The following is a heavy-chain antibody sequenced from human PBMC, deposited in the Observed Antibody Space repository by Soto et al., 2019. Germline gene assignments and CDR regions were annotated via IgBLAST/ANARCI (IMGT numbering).Heavy chain of an antibody. Sequence: QVQLVQSGAEVKKPGSSVKVSCEASGGTFNTYTINWVRQAPGRGLEWMGQVIPKYDSVNYAESFQGRVTITADKSTNIAYMELSSLRSEDTALYFCASWRSYSGSYCFDYWGQGTLVIVSS. CDR2: VIPKYDSV. J-gene: IGHJ4*02. V-gene: IGHV1-69*06. CDR1: GGTFNTYT. CDR3: ASWRSYSGSYCFDY. D-gene: IGHD1-26*01.